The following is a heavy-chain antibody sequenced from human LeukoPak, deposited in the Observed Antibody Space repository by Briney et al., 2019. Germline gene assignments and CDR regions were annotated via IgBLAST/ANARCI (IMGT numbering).Heavy chain of an antibody. D-gene: IGHD2-2*01. V-gene: IGHV4-34*01. J-gene: IGHJ4*02. CDR2: INDSGVT. CDR3: ARRLVDSSASQVSDH. CDR1: GGSFSGYY. Sequence: SETLSLTCAVYGGSFSGYYWSWIRQSPGEGLEWIGEINDSGVTNCNPSLESRVILSVDTSKNQFSLRLSSVTAADTAVYYCARRLVDSSASQVSDHWGQGTLVTVSS.